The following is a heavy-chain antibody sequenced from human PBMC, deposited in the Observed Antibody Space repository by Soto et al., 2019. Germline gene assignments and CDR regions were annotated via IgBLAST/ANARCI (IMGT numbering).Heavy chain of an antibody. Sequence: PGGSLRLSCAASGFTFSSYGMHRVRQAPGKGLEWVAVISYDGSNKYYADSVKGRFTISRDNSKNTLYLQMNSLRAEDTAVYYCAKVVRDYYYDSSGYADYWRQGTLVNVSS. CDR1: GFTFSSYG. D-gene: IGHD3-22*01. V-gene: IGHV3-30*18. CDR2: ISYDGSNK. J-gene: IGHJ4*02. CDR3: AKVVRDYYYDSSGYADY.